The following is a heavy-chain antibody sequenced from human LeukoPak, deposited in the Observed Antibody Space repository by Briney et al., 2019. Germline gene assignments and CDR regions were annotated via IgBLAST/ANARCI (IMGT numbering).Heavy chain of an antibody. V-gene: IGHV3-7*03. Sequence: GGSLRLSCAASGFTFSSYWMSWVRQAPGKGLEWVANIKQDGSEKYYVDSVKSRFTISRDNAKNSLYLQMNSLRAEDTAVYYCARECYDILTGYFLFDYWGQGTLVTVSS. CDR3: ARECYDILTGYFLFDY. CDR2: IKQDGSEK. D-gene: IGHD3-9*01. J-gene: IGHJ4*02. CDR1: GFTFSSYW.